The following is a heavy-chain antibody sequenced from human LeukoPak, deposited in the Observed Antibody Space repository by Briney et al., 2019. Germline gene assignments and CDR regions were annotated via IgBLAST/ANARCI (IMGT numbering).Heavy chain of an antibody. J-gene: IGHJ6*02. V-gene: IGHV1-2*02. D-gene: IGHD3-10*01. CDR3: ARGPFMTWFGELPPHYYGMDV. CDR1: GYTFTGYY. CDR2: INPNSGGT. Sequence: ASVKVSCKASGYTFTGYYTHWVRHAPGQGLEWMGWINPNSGGTNYAQKFQGRVTMTRDTSISTAYMELSRLRSDDTAVYYCARGPFMTWFGELPPHYYGMDVWGQGTTVTVSS.